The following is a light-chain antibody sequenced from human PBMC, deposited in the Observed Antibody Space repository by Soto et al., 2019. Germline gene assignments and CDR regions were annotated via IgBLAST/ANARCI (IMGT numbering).Light chain of an antibody. CDR1: SSDIGAYNY. CDR2: EVT. Sequence: QSVLTQPASVSGSPGQSIKISCTGTSSDIGAYNYVSWFQHHPGKAPKVVIYEVTNRPSGVSSRFSGSKSGNTAYLIISGLRAEDEAYFYCSSFSTTNSWVFGGGTKLTVL. V-gene: IGLV2-14*01. CDR3: SSFSTTNSWV. J-gene: IGLJ3*02.